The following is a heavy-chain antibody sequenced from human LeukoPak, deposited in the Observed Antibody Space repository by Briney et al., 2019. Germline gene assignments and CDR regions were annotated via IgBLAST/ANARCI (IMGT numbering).Heavy chain of an antibody. D-gene: IGHD3-9*01. CDR3: ARSPHILTGENFDY. Sequence: ASVKVSCKASGYTFIGYYMHWVRQAPGQGLEWMGWINPNSGGTNYVQKFQDRVTMTRDTSITTAYMELSRLRFDDTALYYCARSPHILTGENFDYWGQGTLVTVSS. CDR1: GYTFIGYY. V-gene: IGHV1-2*02. J-gene: IGHJ4*02. CDR2: INPNSGGT.